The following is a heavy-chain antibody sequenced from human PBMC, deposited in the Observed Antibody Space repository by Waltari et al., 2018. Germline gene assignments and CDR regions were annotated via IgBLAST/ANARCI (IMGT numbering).Heavy chain of an antibody. Sequence: QLQLQESGPGLVKPSETLSLTCTVSGGSISSSSYYWGWIRQPPGKGLEWIGSIYYSGITYYNPSLKSRVTISVDTSKNQFSLKLSSVTAADTAVYYCARHALFYGFWSGYSYYFDYWGQGTLVTVSS. J-gene: IGHJ4*02. CDR2: IYYSGIT. CDR3: ARHALFYGFWSGYSYYFDY. CDR1: GGSISSSSYY. V-gene: IGHV4-39*01. D-gene: IGHD3-3*01.